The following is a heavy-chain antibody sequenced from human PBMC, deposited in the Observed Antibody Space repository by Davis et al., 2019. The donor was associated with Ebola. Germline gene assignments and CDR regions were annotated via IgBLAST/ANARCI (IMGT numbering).Heavy chain of an antibody. V-gene: IGHV4-39*01. CDR3: ARLGPAAILGY. CDR2: IYYSGST. Sequence: SETLSLTCTVSGGSISSGDYYWSWIRQPPGKGLEWIGSIYYSGSTYYNPSLKSRVTISVDTSKNQFSLKLSSVTAADTAVYYCARLGPAAILGYWGQGTLVTVSS. CDR1: GGSISSGDYY. J-gene: IGHJ4*02. D-gene: IGHD2-2*02.